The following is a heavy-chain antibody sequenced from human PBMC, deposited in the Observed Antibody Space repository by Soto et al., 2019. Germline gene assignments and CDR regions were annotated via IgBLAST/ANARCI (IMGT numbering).Heavy chain of an antibody. CDR2: IYYSGFT. CDR3: ARPYHFSSSFMDV. CDR1: GGSITSGGYY. V-gene: IGHV4-31*03. Sequence: SETLSVTCTVSGGSITSGGYYWSWIRQHPGKGLEWIGYIYYSGFTYYNPSLKSRVTISVDTSKNQFSLKLSSVTAADTAVYYCARPYHFSSSFMDVWGQGTTVTVSS. D-gene: IGHD6-13*01. J-gene: IGHJ6*02.